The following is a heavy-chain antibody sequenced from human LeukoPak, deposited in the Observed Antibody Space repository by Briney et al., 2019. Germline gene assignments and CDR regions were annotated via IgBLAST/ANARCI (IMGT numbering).Heavy chain of an antibody. Sequence: ASVKVSCKVSGYTLTELSMHWVRQAPGQGLEWMGWINPNSGGTNYAQKFQGRVTMTRDTSISTAYMELSRLRSDGTAVYYCARVAPGNYYDSSGYPWYYYYYMDVWGKGTTVTVSS. CDR1: GYTLTELS. CDR3: ARVAPGNYYDSSGYPWYYYYYMDV. CDR2: INPNSGGT. J-gene: IGHJ6*03. V-gene: IGHV1-2*02. D-gene: IGHD3-22*01.